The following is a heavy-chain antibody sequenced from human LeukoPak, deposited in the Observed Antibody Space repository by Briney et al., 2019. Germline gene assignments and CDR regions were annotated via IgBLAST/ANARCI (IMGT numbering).Heavy chain of an antibody. CDR3: ARVDCSSGRCSMGFDP. J-gene: IGHJ5*02. D-gene: IGHD2-15*01. V-gene: IGHV6-1*01. CDR1: GDSVSSNSAS. Sequence: SQTLSLTCALSGDSVSSNSASWNWIRQSPSRGLEWLGRTYYRSKWYNNYAVSVKSRITINADTSKNQLSLQLNSVTPEDTAVYYCARVDCSSGRCSMGFDPRGQGTLVTVSS. CDR2: TYYRSKWYN.